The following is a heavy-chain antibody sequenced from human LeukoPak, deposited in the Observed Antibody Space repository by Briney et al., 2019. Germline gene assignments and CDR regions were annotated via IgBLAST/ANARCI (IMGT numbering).Heavy chain of an antibody. D-gene: IGHD4-23*01. CDR2: ISSSGSTI. Sequence: PGGSLRLSCAASGFTFSSYAMHWVRQAPGKGLEWVSYISSSGSTIYYADSVKGRFTISRDNAKNSLYLQMNSLRAKDTAVYYCARDYGGSSPFDYWGQGTLVTVSS. CDR1: GFTFSSYA. J-gene: IGHJ4*02. CDR3: ARDYGGSSPFDY. V-gene: IGHV3-48*03.